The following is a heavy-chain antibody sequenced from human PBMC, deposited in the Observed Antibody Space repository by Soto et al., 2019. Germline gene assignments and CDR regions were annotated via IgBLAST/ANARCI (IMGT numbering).Heavy chain of an antibody. J-gene: IGHJ4*02. CDR1: GGSFSGYY. Sequence: SETLSLTCAVYGGSFSGYYWSWIRQPPGKGLEWIGEINHSGSTNYNPSLKSRVTISVDTSKNQFSLKLSSVTAADTAVYYCARGQNYDILTGYYPALGYRGQGTLVTVSS. CDR3: ARGQNYDILTGYYPALGY. CDR2: INHSGST. V-gene: IGHV4-34*01. D-gene: IGHD3-9*01.